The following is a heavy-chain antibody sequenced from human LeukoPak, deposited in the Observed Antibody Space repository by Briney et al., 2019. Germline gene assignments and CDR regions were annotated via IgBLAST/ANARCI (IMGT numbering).Heavy chain of an antibody. CDR1: GGSFSSNT. Sequence: ASVKVSCKASGGSFSSNTLSWVRQAPGQGLEWVGGIIANVNTPNYAQKFQGRVTITADESTNTIYLVVDSLRSDDTAVYYCARLVNWGPLGDYWGQGTVATVSS. J-gene: IGHJ4*02. D-gene: IGHD3-16*01. CDR3: ARLVNWGPLGDY. CDR2: IIANVNTP. V-gene: IGHV1-69*13.